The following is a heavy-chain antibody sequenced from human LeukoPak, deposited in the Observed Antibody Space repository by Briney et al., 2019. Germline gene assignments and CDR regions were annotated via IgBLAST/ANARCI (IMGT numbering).Heavy chain of an antibody. CDR2: IRSKANSYAT. CDR1: GFTFSGSA. CDR3: TRHHDRVPGDKATVLYYYYYYMDV. Sequence: PGGSLRLSCAASGFTFSGSAMHWVRQASGKGLGWVGRIRSKANSYATAYAASVKGRFTISRDDSKNTAYLQMNSLKTEDTAVYYCTRHHDRVPGDKATVLYYYYYYMDVWGKGTTVTVSS. D-gene: IGHD4-17*01. J-gene: IGHJ6*03. V-gene: IGHV3-73*01.